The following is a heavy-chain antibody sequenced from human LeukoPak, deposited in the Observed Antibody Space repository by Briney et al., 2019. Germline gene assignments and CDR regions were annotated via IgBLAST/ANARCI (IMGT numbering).Heavy chain of an antibody. Sequence: PGGSLRLSCAASGFIFSSYEMNWVRQAPGKGLEWVSYISSSGSSIYYADSVKGRFTISRDNAKNLLFLQMNSLRAEDTAVYYCASNLDYGDSDYWYLDLWGRGTLVTVSS. CDR2: ISSSGSSI. CDR1: GFIFSSYE. J-gene: IGHJ2*01. V-gene: IGHV3-48*03. D-gene: IGHD4-17*01. CDR3: ASNLDYGDSDYWYLDL.